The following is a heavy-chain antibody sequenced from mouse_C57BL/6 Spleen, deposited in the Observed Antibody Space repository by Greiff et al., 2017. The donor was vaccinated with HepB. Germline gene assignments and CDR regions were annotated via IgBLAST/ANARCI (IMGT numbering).Heavy chain of an antibody. J-gene: IGHJ1*03. D-gene: IGHD1-1*01. CDR2: ISYDGSN. CDR3: ARVGDYGSSYPLGNWYFDV. CDR1: GYSITSGYY. Sequence: EVHLVESGPGLVKPSQSLSLTCSVTGYSITSGYYWNWIRQFPGNKLEWMGYISYDGSNNYNPSLKNRISITRDTSKNQFFLKLNSVTTEDTATYYCARVGDYGSSYPLGNWYFDVWGTGTTVTVSS. V-gene: IGHV3-6*01.